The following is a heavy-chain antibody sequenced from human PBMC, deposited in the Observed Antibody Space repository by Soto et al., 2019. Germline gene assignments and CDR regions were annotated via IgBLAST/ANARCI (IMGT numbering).Heavy chain of an antibody. V-gene: IGHV4-39*01. D-gene: IGHD4-17*01. CDR2: IYSSENT. CDR3: AKVYGDYGYGMDV. CDR1: GGSISSYS. J-gene: IGHJ6*02. Sequence: SETLSLTCTVSGGSISSYSWGWIRQSPGKGLEWIGTIYSSENTYYNPSLLSRVTISVDTSKNQFSLKLSSVTAADTAVYYCAKVYGDYGYGMDVWGQGTTVTVS.